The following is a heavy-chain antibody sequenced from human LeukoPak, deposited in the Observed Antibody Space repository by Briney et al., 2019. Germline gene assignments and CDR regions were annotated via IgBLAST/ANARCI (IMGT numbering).Heavy chain of an antibody. V-gene: IGHV3-23*01. CDR2: MSGSGGST. J-gene: IGHJ4*02. CDR1: GFTFSSYA. Sequence: GGSLRLSCAASGFTFSSYAMNWVRQAPGKGLEWVSVMSGSGGSTYYADSVKGRFTISRDNSKSTLYLQMNSLRAEDTAVYYCAKAGCTSATCYVNCWGQGTLVTVSS. CDR3: AKAGCTSATCYVNC. D-gene: IGHD2-2*01.